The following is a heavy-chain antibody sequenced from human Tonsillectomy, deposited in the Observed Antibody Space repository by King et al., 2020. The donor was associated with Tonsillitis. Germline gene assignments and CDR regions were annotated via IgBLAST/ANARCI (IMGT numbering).Heavy chain of an antibody. D-gene: IGHD3-22*01. Sequence: VTLKESGPALVKPTQTLTLTCTFSGFSLSTNGMRVSWIRQPPGKALEWLGYIDWDDDKFYSTSLKTRLTISKDTSKNQVVLTMSNMGPVDTATYYCARTYDHDSRDYYSWACDIWGQGTMVTVSS. V-gene: IGHV2-70*04. CDR1: GFSLSTNGMR. CDR2: IDWDDDK. CDR3: ARTYDHDSRDYYSWACDI. J-gene: IGHJ3*02.